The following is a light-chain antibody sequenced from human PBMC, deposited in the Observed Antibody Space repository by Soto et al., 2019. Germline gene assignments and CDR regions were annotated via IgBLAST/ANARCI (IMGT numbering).Light chain of an antibody. CDR3: QHYNSYGT. CDR1: HSISTW. Sequence: DIHMTQSPATVAAYVGDSVTITCRASHSISTWLALYQQRPGNAPKLLIYAVSSLQSGVPSRFSGSGSGAEFTLTISSLQPDDFATYYCQHYNSYGTFGQGTKVDIK. V-gene: IGKV1-5*01. CDR2: AVS. J-gene: IGKJ1*01.